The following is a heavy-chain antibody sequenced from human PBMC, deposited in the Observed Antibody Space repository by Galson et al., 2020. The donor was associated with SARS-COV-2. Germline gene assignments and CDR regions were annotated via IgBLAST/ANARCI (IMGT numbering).Heavy chain of an antibody. Sequence: SETLSLTCTVSGGSISSSSYYWGWIRQPPGKGLEWIGSIYYSGSTYYNPSLKSRVTISVDTSKNQFSLKLSSVTAADTAVYYCAREFSGWSAWSAFDIWGQGTMVTVSS. CDR3: AREFSGWSAWSAFDI. CDR2: IYYSGST. D-gene: IGHD6-19*01. V-gene: IGHV4-39*07. CDR1: GGSISSSSYY. J-gene: IGHJ3*02.